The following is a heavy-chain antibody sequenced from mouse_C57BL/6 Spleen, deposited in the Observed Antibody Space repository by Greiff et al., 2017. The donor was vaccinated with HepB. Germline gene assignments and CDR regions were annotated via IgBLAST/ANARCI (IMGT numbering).Heavy chain of an antibody. V-gene: IGHV1-64*01. CDR3: ARSKFITTVVAH. Sequence: VQLQQPGAELVKPGASVKLSCKASGYTFTSYWMHWVKQRPGQGLEWIGMIHPNSGSTNYNEKFKSKATLTVDKSSSTAYMQLSSLTSEDSAVYYCARSKFITTVVAHWGQGTLVTVSA. CDR2: IHPNSGST. D-gene: IGHD1-1*01. CDR1: GYTFTSYW. J-gene: IGHJ3*01.